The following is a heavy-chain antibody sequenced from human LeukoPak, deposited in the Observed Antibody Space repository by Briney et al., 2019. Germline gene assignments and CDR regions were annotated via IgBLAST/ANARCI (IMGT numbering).Heavy chain of an antibody. CDR3: ARSGRGYYYGSGSSYNWFDP. D-gene: IGHD3-10*01. J-gene: IGHJ5*02. V-gene: IGHV4-34*01. CDR1: GGSFSGYY. CDR2: INHSGST. Sequence: KPSETLSLTCAVYGGSFSGYYWSWIRQPPGKGLEWIGEINHSGSTNYNPSLKSRVTISVDTSKNQFSLKLSSVTAADTAVYYCARSGRGYYYGSGSSYNWFDPWGQGTLVTVSS.